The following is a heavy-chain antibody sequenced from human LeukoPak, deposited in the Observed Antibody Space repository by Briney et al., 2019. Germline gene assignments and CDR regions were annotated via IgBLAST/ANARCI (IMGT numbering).Heavy chain of an antibody. V-gene: IGHV3-30*18. CDR3: AKAGYSSSWSFDY. CDR2: ISYDGSNK. D-gene: IGHD6-13*01. CDR1: GFTFSSYG. J-gene: IGHJ4*02. Sequence: GGSLRLSCAASGFTFSSYGMHWVRQAPGKGLEWVAVISYDGSNKYYADSVKGRFTISRDNSKNTLYLQMNSLRVEDTAVYYCAKAGYSSSWSFDYWGQGTLVTVSS.